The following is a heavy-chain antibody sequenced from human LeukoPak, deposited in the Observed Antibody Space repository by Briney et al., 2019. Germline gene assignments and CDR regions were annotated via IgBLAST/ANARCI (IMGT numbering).Heavy chain of an antibody. D-gene: IGHD5-12*01. CDR1: GFPLRTYW. CDR2: INQDGSEK. V-gene: IGHV3-7*01. Sequence: PGGSLRLSCAASGFPLRTYWMSWVRQPPGKGPEWVANINQDGSEKNYGESVKGRFTISRDNARSSLYLQMNDLRVEDTAIYYCARDAYSGYDYWGQGTLVTVSS. J-gene: IGHJ4*02. CDR3: ARDAYSGYDY.